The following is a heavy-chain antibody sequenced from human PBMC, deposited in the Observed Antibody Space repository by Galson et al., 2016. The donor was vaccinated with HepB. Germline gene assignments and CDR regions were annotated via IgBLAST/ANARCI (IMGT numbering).Heavy chain of an antibody. J-gene: IGHJ4*02. CDR3: ARFLGSGSRYFDF. D-gene: IGHD3-10*01. V-gene: IGHV4-59*01. Sequence: SETLSLTCSVYGTSLRGYFWSWIRQPPGRGLEWIAYIASSGEINYNPSLKSRVTMSLDTPKNQFSLRLSSVTAADTAVYYWARFLGSGSRYFDFWGQGTLVTVSS. CDR2: IASSGEI. CDR1: GTSLRGYF.